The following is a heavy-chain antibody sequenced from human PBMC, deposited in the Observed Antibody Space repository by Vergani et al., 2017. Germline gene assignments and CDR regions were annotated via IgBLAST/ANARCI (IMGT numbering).Heavy chain of an antibody. D-gene: IGHD4-11*01. J-gene: IGHJ3*02. V-gene: IGHV3-9*01. Sequence: EVQLVESGGGLVQPGRSLRLSCAASGFTFDDYAMHWVRQAPGKGLEWVSGIRWNRGSIGYADSVKGRFTISRDNAKNSLYLQMNSLRAEDTALYYCAKDFWVTTYAFDIWGQGTMVTVSS. CDR3: AKDFWVTTYAFDI. CDR2: IRWNRGSI. CDR1: GFTFDDYA.